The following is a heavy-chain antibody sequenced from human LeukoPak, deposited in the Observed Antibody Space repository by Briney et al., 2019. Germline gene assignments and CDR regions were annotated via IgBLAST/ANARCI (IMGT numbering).Heavy chain of an antibody. CDR2: ISGDGGGT. CDR1: GFTFDDYA. Sequence: PGGSLRLSCAASGFTFDDYAMHWVRQAPGKGLEWVSLISGDGGGTYYADSVKGRFTISRDNSKNSLYLQMNSLRTEDTALYYCAKAPEYPRAAYYYYYGMDVWGQGTTVTVSS. J-gene: IGHJ6*02. CDR3: AKAPEYPRAAYYYYYGMDV. D-gene: IGHD2-15*01. V-gene: IGHV3-43*02.